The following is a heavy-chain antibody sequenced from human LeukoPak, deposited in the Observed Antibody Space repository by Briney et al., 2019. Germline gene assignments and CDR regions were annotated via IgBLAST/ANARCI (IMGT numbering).Heavy chain of an antibody. CDR3: ARDGYISVAGYFDY. V-gene: IGHV4-59*01. CDR2: ISYSGST. Sequence: SETLSLTCTVSGGSISSYYWSWFRQPPGKGLEWIGFISYSGSTKYNPSLKSRVTISVDTPKNQFSLKLSSVTPADAAVYYCARDGYISVAGYFDYWGQGTLVTVSS. CDR1: GGSISSYY. D-gene: IGHD6-19*01. J-gene: IGHJ4*02.